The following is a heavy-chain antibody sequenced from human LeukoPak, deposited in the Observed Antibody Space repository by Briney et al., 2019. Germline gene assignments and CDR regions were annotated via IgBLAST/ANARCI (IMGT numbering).Heavy chain of an antibody. V-gene: IGHV4-59*01. D-gene: IGHD3-3*01. Sequence: PSETLSLTCTVSGGSISSYYWSWIRQPPGKGLEWIGYIYYSGSTNYNPSLKSRVTTSVDTSKNQFSLKLSSVTAADTAVYYCARVGTIFFDMDVWGKGTTVTVSS. CDR3: ARVGTIFFDMDV. J-gene: IGHJ6*04. CDR2: IYYSGST. CDR1: GGSISSYY.